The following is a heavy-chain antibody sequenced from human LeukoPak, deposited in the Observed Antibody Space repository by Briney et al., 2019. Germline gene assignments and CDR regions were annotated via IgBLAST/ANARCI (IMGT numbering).Heavy chain of an antibody. J-gene: IGHJ5*02. V-gene: IGHV3-11*01. D-gene: IGHD2-15*01. CDR2: ISSSGSTI. CDR3: ARDNVVVVAAITGWFDP. CDR1: GFTFSDYY. Sequence: GGSLRLSCAASGFTFSDYYMSWIRQAPGKGLEWVSYISSSGSTIYYADSVKGRFTISRDNAKNSLYLQMNSLRAEDTAVYYCARDNVVVVAAITGWFDPWGQRTLVTVSS.